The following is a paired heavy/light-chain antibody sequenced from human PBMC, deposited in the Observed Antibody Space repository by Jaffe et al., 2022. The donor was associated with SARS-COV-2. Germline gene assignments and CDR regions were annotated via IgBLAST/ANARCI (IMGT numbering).Heavy chain of an antibody. Sequence: QVQLVQSGAEVKKPGASVKVSCKASGYSFTSYGITWVRQAPGQGLEWVGWISAYNGNTNYAQKLQGRVTMTTDTSTSTAYMELRSLRSDDTAVYYCARVDGNPSDYYYGMDVWGQGTTVTVSS. V-gene: IGHV1-18*01. CDR2: ISAYNGNT. D-gene: IGHD3-9*01. CDR1: GYSFTSYG. J-gene: IGHJ6*02. CDR3: ARVDGNPSDYYYGMDV.
Light chain of an antibody. CDR1: SEHSTYT. V-gene: IGLV4-3*01. Sequence: LPVLTQPPSASALLGASIKLTCTLSSEHSTYTIEWYQQRPGRSPQYIMKVKSDGSHTKGDGIPDRFMGSSSGADRYLTFSNLQSDDEAEYHCAESHTIDGQVGWVFGGGTKLTVL. CDR3: AESHTIDGQVGWV. CDR2: VKSDGSH. J-gene: IGLJ3*02.